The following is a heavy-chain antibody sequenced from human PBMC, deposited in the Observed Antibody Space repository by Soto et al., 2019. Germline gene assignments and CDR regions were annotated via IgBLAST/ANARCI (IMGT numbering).Heavy chain of an antibody. D-gene: IGHD3-22*01. V-gene: IGHV3-23*01. CDR2: ISGSGGST. J-gene: IGHJ4*02. CDR3: AKKPAYYYDSSGYSQGY. Sequence: LRLSCAASGFTFSSYAMSWVRQAPGKGLELVSAISGSGGSTYYADSVKGRFTISRDNSKNTLYLQMNSLRAEDTAVYYCAKKPAYYYDSSGYSQGYWGQGTLVTVSS. CDR1: GFTFSSYA.